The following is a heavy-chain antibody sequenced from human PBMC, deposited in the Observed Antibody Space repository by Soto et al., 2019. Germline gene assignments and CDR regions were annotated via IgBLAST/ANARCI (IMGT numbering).Heavy chain of an antibody. CDR1: GRSMSGYY. V-gene: IGHV4-4*07. CDR3: ARAPPGPSPRWDV. CDR2: IYTSGTT. Sequence: SETLSLTCTVSGRSMSGYYWSWIRQPAGERLEWIGRIYTSGTTDFNPSLKGRVTMSVDTSKNQFSLNLTSVTAADTAMYFCARAPPGPSPRWDVWGQGTTVTVSS. D-gene: IGHD3-10*01. J-gene: IGHJ6*02.